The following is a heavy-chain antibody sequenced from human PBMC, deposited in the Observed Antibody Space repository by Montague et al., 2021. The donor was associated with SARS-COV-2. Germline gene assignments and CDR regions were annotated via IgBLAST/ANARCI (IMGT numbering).Heavy chain of an antibody. CDR3: AREGLKRLLWFGEGYYYGMDV. Sequence: SETLSLTCTVSGGSISSGDYYWSWTRQPPGKGLEWIGYIYYSGSTYYNPSLKSRVTISVDTSKNQFSLKLSSVTAADTAVYYCAREGLKRLLWFGEGYYYGMDVWGQGTTVTVSS. V-gene: IGHV4-30-4*01. J-gene: IGHJ6*02. CDR2: IYYSGST. D-gene: IGHD3-10*01. CDR1: GGSISSGDYY.